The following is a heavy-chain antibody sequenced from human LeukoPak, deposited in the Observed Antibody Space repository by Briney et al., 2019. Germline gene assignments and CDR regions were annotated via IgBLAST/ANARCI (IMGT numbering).Heavy chain of an antibody. CDR3: ARVGAPDNYYYYYMDV. J-gene: IGHJ6*03. CDR2: INDSGSS. D-gene: IGHD1-26*01. V-gene: IGHV4-34*01. CDR1: GGSFSGYY. Sequence: PSETLSLTCSVYGGSFSGYYWSWIRQPPGKGLEWIGEINDSGSSNYNPALKSRVTMSVDTSKNQFSLWLNSVTAADTAVYYCARVGAPDNYYYYYMDVWGKGTTATVSS.